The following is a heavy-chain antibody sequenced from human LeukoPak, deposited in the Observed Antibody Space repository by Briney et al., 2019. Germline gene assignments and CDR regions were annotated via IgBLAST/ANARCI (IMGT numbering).Heavy chain of an antibody. CDR1: GFTFSSYA. D-gene: IGHD3-9*01. CDR3: AKFNDILTGYFDY. J-gene: IGHJ4*02. V-gene: IGHV3-23*01. Sequence: GGSLRLSCAASGFTFSSYAMSWVRQSPGKGLEWVSARSGGGGSTYYAYYTDSVKGRFTISRDNSKNTLYLQMNSLRAEDTAVYFCAKFNDILTGYFDYWGQGTLVTVSS. CDR2: RSGGGGST.